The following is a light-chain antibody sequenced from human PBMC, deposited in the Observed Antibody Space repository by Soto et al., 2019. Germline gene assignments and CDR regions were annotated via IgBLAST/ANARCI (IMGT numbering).Light chain of an antibody. CDR2: GAS. J-gene: IGKJ1*01. V-gene: IGKV3-15*01. CDR1: QSVSSN. CDR3: QQYYSWPRS. Sequence: EILMTQSPATLSVSPGERATVSCRASQSVSSNLAWYQQKPGQAPRLLIYGASTRATGIPARFSGSGSGTEFTLTIRSLQSEDVAVYYCQQYYSWPRSFGQGTKV.